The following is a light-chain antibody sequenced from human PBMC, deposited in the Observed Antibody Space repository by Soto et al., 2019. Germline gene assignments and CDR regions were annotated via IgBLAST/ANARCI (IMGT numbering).Light chain of an antibody. V-gene: IGKV1-39*01. J-gene: IGKJ2*01. CDR3: QQSFRTPYT. CDR1: QTINKN. CDR2: SAS. Sequence: DIQMTQSPSSLSASVGDRVTITCRASQTINKNLNWYQQKPGQAPKLLIYSASAFQSGVPSRFSGSGSGTELTLTISCLQPEDFATYYCQQSFRTPYTFGQGTDLEI.